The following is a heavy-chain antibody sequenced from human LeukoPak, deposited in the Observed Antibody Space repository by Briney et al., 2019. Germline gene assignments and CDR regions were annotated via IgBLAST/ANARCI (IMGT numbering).Heavy chain of an antibody. Sequence: PSETLSLTCAVYGGSSSGYYWSWIRQPPGKGLEWIGEVNHSGTTNYNPSLKSRVTLSVDTSKNQFSLKLSSVTAADTAIYYCARDAKYYYGSRTFFFYEHWGQGTLLTVSS. CDR2: VNHSGTT. CDR3: ARDAKYYYGSRTFFFYEH. V-gene: IGHV4-34*01. CDR1: GGSSSGYY. J-gene: IGHJ4*02. D-gene: IGHD3-10*01.